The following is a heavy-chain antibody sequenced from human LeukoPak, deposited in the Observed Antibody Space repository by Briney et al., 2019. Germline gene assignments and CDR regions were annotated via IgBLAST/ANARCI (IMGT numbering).Heavy chain of an antibody. Sequence: SETLSLTCAVYGGSFSGYYWSWIRQSPGKGLEWIGEINHSGNTNYKPSLKSRVTISIDTSKNQFYLKLSSVTAADTAVYYCAQSTSTSWVLDYWGQGTLVTVSS. D-gene: IGHD3-16*01. CDR1: GGSFSGYY. CDR2: INHSGNT. CDR3: AQSTSTSWVLDY. V-gene: IGHV4-34*01. J-gene: IGHJ4*02.